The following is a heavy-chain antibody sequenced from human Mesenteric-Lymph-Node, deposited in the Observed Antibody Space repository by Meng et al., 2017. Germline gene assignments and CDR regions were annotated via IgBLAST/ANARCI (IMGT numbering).Heavy chain of an antibody. CDR3: AHNRGTLNWAFDS. CDR2: IYWDDDK. D-gene: IGHD7-27*01. V-gene: IGHV2-5*02. J-gene: IGHJ4*02. Sequence: QSSLKESGPTLEKPTNTLTLTCPLSGFSLRTSGFGVVWFRQPPGKALQWLALIYWDDDKRYSPSLNSRLTITKDTSKNQVVLTMTYMDPVDTATYYCAHNRGTLNWAFDSWGQGTLVTVSS. CDR1: GFSLRTSGFG.